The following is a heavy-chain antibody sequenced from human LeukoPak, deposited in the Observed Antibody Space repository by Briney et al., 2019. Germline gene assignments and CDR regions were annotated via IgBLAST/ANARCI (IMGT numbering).Heavy chain of an antibody. CDR1: GGSISSYY. J-gene: IGHJ4*02. V-gene: IGHV4-4*07. CDR3: ARQIASAGTAGFDF. D-gene: IGHD6-13*01. Sequence: SETLSLTCTVSGGSISSYYWSWIRQPARKGLEWIGRIYSTGSTNYNPSLKSRATMSVDTSKNQFSLRLRSVTAADTAVYYCARQIASAGTAGFDFWGQGALVTVSS. CDR2: IYSTGST.